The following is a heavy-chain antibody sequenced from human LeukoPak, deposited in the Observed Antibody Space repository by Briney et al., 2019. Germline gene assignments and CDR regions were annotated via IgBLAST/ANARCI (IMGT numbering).Heavy chain of an antibody. V-gene: IGHV3-21*01. CDR2: ISSSSSYI. Sequence: PGGSLRLSCAASGFTFSSYSIHWVRQAPGKGLEWVSSISSSSSYIYYADSVKGRFTISRDNAKNSLYLQMNSLRAEDTAVYYCARAEAAAGTLGEYYYYYYMDVWGKGTTVTVSS. D-gene: IGHD6-13*01. J-gene: IGHJ6*03. CDR3: ARAEAAAGTLGEYYYYYYMDV. CDR1: GFTFSSYS.